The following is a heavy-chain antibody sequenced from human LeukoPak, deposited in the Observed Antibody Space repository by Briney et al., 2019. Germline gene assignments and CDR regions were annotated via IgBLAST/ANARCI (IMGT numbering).Heavy chain of an antibody. CDR3: AREIITMVRGVNENWFDP. CDR1: GFTFSSYS. J-gene: IGHJ5*02. Sequence: GGSLRLSCAASGFTFSSYSMNWVRQAPGKGLEWVSSISSSSSYIYYADSVKGRLTISRDNAKNSLYLQMNSLRAEDTAVYYCAREIITMVRGVNENWFDPWGQGTLVTVSS. D-gene: IGHD3-10*01. V-gene: IGHV3-21*01. CDR2: ISSSSSYI.